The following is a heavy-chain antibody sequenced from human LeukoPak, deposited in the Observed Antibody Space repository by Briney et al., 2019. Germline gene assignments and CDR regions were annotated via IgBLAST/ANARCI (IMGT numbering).Heavy chain of an antibody. CDR1: GGSISSGSYY. D-gene: IGHD5-18*01. V-gene: IGHV4-61*10. J-gene: IGHJ6*03. CDR2: INHSGST. Sequence: SETLSLTCTVPGGSISSGSYYWSWIRQPAGKGLEWIGEINHSGSTNYNPSLKSRVTISVDTSKNQFSLKLSSVTAADTAVYYCARLLSRPLATAMVFYYYYMDVWGKGTTVTISS. CDR3: ARLLSRPLATAMVFYYYYMDV.